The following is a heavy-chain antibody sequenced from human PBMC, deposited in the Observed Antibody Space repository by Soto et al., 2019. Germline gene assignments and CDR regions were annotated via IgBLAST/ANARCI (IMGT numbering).Heavy chain of an antibody. V-gene: IGHV1-69*02. D-gene: IGHD3-3*01. CDR2: IIPILGIA. J-gene: IGHJ3*02. CDR1: GGTFSSYT. Sequence: GASVKVSCKASGGTFSSYTISWVRQAPGQGLEWMGRIIPILGIANYAQKFQGRVTITADKSTSTAYMELSSLRSEDTAVYYCARTLFAITIFGVVKGDAFDIWGQGTMVTVSS. CDR3: ARTLFAITIFGVVKGDAFDI.